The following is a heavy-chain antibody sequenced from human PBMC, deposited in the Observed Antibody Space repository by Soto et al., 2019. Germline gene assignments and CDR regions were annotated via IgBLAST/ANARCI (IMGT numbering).Heavy chain of an antibody. J-gene: IGHJ5*02. CDR2: IYPGDSDT. CDR3: ARHSYLLELLRRLHWFHP. Sequence: PGESLKIWWKGSGDSFSSYWIGWVRQMPGKGLEWMGIIYPGDSDTRYSPSFQGQVTISADKSISTAYLQWSSLKASDTAMYYCARHSYLLELLRRLHWFHPSGPGTLVSVSS. D-gene: IGHD1-26*01. CDR1: GDSFSSYW. V-gene: IGHV5-51*01.